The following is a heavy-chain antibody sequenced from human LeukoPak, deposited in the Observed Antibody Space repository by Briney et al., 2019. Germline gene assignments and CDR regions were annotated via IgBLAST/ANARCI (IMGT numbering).Heavy chain of an antibody. CDR3: ARLYGDYGKNPYYFDY. J-gene: IGHJ4*02. CDR2: TYHSGST. CDR1: GGSISSGGYS. D-gene: IGHD4-17*01. Sequence: SETLSLTCAVSGGSISSGGYSWSWIRQPPGKGLEWIGYTYHSGSTYYNPSLKSRVTISVDRSKNQFSLKLSSVTAADTAVYYCARLYGDYGKNPYYFDYWGQGTLVTVSS. V-gene: IGHV4-30-2*01.